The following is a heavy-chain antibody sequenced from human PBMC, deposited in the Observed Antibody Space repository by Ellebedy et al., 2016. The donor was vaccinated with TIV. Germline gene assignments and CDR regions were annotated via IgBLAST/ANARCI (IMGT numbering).Heavy chain of an antibody. V-gene: IGHV4-61*08. CDR3: AKWNGDWYAFEV. Sequence: SGPTLVKPTQTLTLTCTFSGFSLSTSGVGVGWIRQPPGKGLEWIGYIYYSGSTNYNPSLKSRVTISVDTSKNQFSLKLSSVTAADTAVYYCAKWNGDWYAFEVWGQGTMVTVSS. CDR2: IYYSGST. J-gene: IGHJ3*01. CDR1: GFSLSTSGVG. D-gene: IGHD1-1*01.